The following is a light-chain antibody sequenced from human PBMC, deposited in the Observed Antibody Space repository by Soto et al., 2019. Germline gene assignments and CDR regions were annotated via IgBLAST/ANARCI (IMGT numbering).Light chain of an antibody. V-gene: IGLV2-14*01. Sequence: QSALTQPASVSGSPGQSITISCTGTSSDVGGYNYVSWYQQHPGKDPKLMIYDVSNRPSGVSNRFSGSKSGNTASLTISGLQAEDEADYYCSSYTSSSTYVAFGGGTKLTVL. J-gene: IGLJ2*01. CDR3: SSYTSSSTYVA. CDR2: DVS. CDR1: SSDVGGYNY.